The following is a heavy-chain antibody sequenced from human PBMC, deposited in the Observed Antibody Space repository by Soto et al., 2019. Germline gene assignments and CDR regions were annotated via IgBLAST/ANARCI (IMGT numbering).Heavy chain of an antibody. J-gene: IGHJ5*02. Sequence: QVQLQESGPRLVKPSETLSLTCTVSGGSISSYYWNWIRQPPGKGLQWIGSIYSSGSTMYNHSLKTRVTMSVDTSKNPCSRKLISVTAADPAVYYCARDLGGWYWFDPWGQGTLVTVSS. D-gene: IGHD6-19*01. CDR2: IYSSGST. V-gene: IGHV4-59*01. CDR3: ARDLGGWYWFDP. CDR1: GGSISSYY.